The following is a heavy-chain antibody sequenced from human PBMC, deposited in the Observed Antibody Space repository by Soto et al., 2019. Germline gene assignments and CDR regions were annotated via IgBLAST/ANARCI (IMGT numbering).Heavy chain of an antibody. CDR2: IYYSGST. Sequence: SETLSLTCTVSGGSISSYYWSWIRQHPGKGLEWIGYIYYSGSTYYNPSLKSRVTISVDTSKNQFSLKLSSVTAADTAVYYCARDRCSGGSCYSSYYYGMDVWGQGTTVTVSS. J-gene: IGHJ6*02. D-gene: IGHD2-15*01. CDR1: GGSISSYY. V-gene: IGHV4-59*06. CDR3: ARDRCSGGSCYSSYYYGMDV.